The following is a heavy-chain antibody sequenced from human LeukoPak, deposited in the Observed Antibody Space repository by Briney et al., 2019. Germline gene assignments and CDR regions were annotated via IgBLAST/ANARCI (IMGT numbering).Heavy chain of an antibody. CDR1: GYSFTSYY. J-gene: IGHJ4*02. Sequence: ASVKVSCKASGYSFTSYYMHWVRQAPGQGLEWMGIINLSGGSTSYAQKFQDRVTMTRDTSTSTVYMELSSLRSEDTAVYYCAREIGPRQLHLWASAFDYWGQGTLVTVSS. D-gene: IGHD5-18*01. CDR2: INLSGGST. CDR3: AREIGPRQLHLWASAFDY. V-gene: IGHV1-46*01.